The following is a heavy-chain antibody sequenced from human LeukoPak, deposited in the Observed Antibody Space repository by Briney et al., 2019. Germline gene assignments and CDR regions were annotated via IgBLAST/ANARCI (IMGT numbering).Heavy chain of an antibody. Sequence: GGSLRLSCAASGLTFSSSEMVWVRQAPGKGLEWVSVIYSGGSTYYADSVKGRFTISRDNSKNTLYLQMNSLRAEDTAVYYCARDQGELGDYYFDYWGQGTLVTVSS. D-gene: IGHD3-10*01. CDR2: IYSGGST. V-gene: IGHV3-66*01. CDR1: GLTFSSSE. J-gene: IGHJ4*02. CDR3: ARDQGELGDYYFDY.